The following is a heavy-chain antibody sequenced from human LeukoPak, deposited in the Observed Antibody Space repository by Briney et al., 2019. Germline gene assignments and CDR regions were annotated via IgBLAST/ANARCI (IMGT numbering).Heavy chain of an antibody. Sequence: TLSLTCTVSGGSISSGGYCWGRIRRPPGKGLESFVYIYYSWSTYSNPSLDSRATMSVDTSKYQFSLKLRSVTAADTAVYYCARVEQQLGYYYYDMDVWGKGTTVTVSS. CDR3: ARVEQQLGYYYYDMDV. CDR2: IYYSWST. V-gene: IGHV4-30-4*08. CDR1: GGSISSGGYC. D-gene: IGHD6-13*01. J-gene: IGHJ6*03.